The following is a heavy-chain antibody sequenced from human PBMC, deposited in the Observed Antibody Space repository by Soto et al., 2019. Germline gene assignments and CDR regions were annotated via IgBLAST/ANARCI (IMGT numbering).Heavy chain of an antibody. CDR1: GNSLSSNNW. CDR2: DYYTGTT. CDR3: ASDPSLATRAFDI. J-gene: IGHJ3*02. Sequence: SETLSLTCAVSGNSLSSNNWWTWVRQPPGKGLEWIGEDYYTGTTNYNPSLERRVTISVDKSKNQFSLKVNSVTAADTAVYYCASDPSLATRAFDIWGQGTMVTDSS. D-gene: IGHD6-6*01. V-gene: IGHV4-4*02.